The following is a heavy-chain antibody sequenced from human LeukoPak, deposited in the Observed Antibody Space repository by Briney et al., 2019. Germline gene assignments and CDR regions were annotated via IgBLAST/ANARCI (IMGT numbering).Heavy chain of an antibody. CDR3: AREGGDGLRLWFGEPYFDY. V-gene: IGHV4-34*01. CDR1: GGSFSGCY. D-gene: IGHD3-10*01. Sequence: SETLSLTCAVYGGSFSGCYWSWIRQPSGKGLEWIGEINHSGSTNYNPSLKSRVTISVDTSKNQFSLKLSSVTAADTAVYYCAREGGDGLRLWFGEPYFDYWGQGTLVTVSS. J-gene: IGHJ4*02. CDR2: INHSGST.